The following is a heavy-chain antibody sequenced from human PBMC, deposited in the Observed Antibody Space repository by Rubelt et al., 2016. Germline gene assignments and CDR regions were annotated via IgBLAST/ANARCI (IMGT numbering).Heavy chain of an antibody. V-gene: IGHV1-46*01. J-gene: IGHJ6*03. D-gene: IGHD3-10*01. Sequence: GIINPSGGSTSYAQKFQGRVTMTRDTSTSTVYMELSSLRSEDTAVYYCARVFGVPRYYYYMDVWGKGTTVTVSS. CDR3: ARVFGVPRYYYYMDV. CDR2: INPSGGST.